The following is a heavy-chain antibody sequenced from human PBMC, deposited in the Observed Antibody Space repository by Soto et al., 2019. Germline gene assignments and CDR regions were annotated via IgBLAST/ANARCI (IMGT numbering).Heavy chain of an antibody. CDR2: IWYDGSNK. CDR1: GFTFSSYG. Sequence: GGSLRLSCAASGFTFSSYGMHWVRQAPGKGLEWVAVIWYDGSNKYYADSVKGRFTISRDNSKNTLYLQMNSLRAEDTAVYYCAREVHDFWSGYYGYYYYGMDVWGQGTTVTVSS. CDR3: AREVHDFWSGYYGYYYYGMDV. J-gene: IGHJ6*02. D-gene: IGHD3-3*01. V-gene: IGHV3-33*01.